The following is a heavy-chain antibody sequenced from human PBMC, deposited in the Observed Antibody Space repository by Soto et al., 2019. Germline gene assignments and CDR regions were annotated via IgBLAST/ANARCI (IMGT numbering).Heavy chain of an antibody. D-gene: IGHD3-22*01. Sequence: PSETLSLTCTVSGGSISSGGYYWSWIRQHPGKGLEWIGYIYYSGSTYYNPSLKSRVTISVDTSKNQFSLKLSSVTAADTVVYYCATYYDSSGYFHNWFDPWGQGTLVTVSS. CDR2: IYYSGST. CDR1: GGSISSGGYY. CDR3: ATYYDSSGYFHNWFDP. V-gene: IGHV4-31*03. J-gene: IGHJ5*02.